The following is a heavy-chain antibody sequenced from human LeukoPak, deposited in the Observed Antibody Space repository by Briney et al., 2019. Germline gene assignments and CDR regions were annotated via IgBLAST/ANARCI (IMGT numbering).Heavy chain of an antibody. CDR1: GGSFSGYY. J-gene: IGHJ4*02. CDR2: INHSGST. D-gene: IGHD6-13*01. Sequence: SSETLSLTCAVYGGSFSGYYWSWIRQPPGKGLEWIGEINHSGSTNYNPSLKSRVTISVDTSKNQFSLKLSSVTAADTAVYYCARGWRIWGSFGPHTQQQYYFDYWGQGTLVTVSS. V-gene: IGHV4-34*01. CDR3: ARGWRIWGSFGPHTQQQYYFDY.